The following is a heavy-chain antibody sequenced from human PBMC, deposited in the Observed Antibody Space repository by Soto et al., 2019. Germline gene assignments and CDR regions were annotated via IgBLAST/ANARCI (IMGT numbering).Heavy chain of an antibody. D-gene: IGHD4-4*01. Sequence: ASVKVSCKASGYTFTSYGISWVRQAPGQGLEWMGWISAYNGNTNYAQKLQGRVTMTTDTSTSTAYMELRSLRSDDTAVYYCARGPIDDYSNYGTRHWFDPWGQGTLVTVSS. CDR1: GYTFTSYG. CDR2: ISAYNGNT. V-gene: IGHV1-18*01. CDR3: ARGPIDDYSNYGTRHWFDP. J-gene: IGHJ5*02.